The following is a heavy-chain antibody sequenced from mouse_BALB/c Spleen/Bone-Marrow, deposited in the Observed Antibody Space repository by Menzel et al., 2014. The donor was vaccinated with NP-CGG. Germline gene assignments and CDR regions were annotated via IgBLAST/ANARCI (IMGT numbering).Heavy chain of an antibody. D-gene: IGHD2-14*01. CDR3: VRDGDYRYAWFSY. Sequence: EVQGVESGGGLVKPGGSLKLSCAASGFTFRDYYMYWVRQTPEKRLEWVATISDGGTYTYYSDSVKGRFTISRDKAKNNLYLQVTNLMSEDTAMYRCVRDGDYRYAWFSYWGQGTLVTVSA. CDR1: GFTFRDYY. V-gene: IGHV5-4*02. J-gene: IGHJ3*01. CDR2: ISDGGTYT.